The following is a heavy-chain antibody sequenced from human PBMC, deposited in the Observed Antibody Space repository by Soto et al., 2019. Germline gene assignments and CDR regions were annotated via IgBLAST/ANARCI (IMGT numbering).Heavy chain of an antibody. J-gene: IGHJ4*02. V-gene: IGHV4-39*01. D-gene: IGHD2-2*03. CDR2: IYYSGST. Sequence: SETLSLTCTVSGGSISSSSYYWGWIRQPPGKGLEWIGSIYYSGSTYYNPSLKSRVTISVDTSKNQFSLKLSSVTAADTAVYYCARRLPLDIVTFDYWGQGTLVTVSS. CDR3: ARRLPLDIVTFDY. CDR1: GGSISSSSYY.